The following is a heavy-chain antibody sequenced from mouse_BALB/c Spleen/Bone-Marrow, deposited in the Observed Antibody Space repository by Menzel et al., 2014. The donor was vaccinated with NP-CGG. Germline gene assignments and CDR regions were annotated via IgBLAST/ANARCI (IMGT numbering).Heavy chain of an antibody. V-gene: IGHV1-69*02. D-gene: IGHD2-4*01. J-gene: IGHJ1*01. CDR3: ARSRGYYDYWYFDV. CDR1: GYTFTSYW. Sequence: QVQLQRSGAELVKPGASVKLSCKASGYTFTSYWMHWVKQRPGQGLEWIGEIDPSDSYTNYNQKFKGKATLTVDKSSSTAYMQLSSLTSEDSAVYYCARSRGYYDYWYFDVWGAGTTVTVSS. CDR2: IDPSDSYT.